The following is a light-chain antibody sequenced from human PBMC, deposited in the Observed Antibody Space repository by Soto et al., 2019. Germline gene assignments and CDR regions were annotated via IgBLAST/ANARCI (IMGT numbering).Light chain of an antibody. J-gene: IGKJ1*01. CDR3: QQYNNWPPWT. V-gene: IGKV3-11*01. CDR2: DAS. Sequence: EIVLTQSPATLSLSPGERATLSCRASQSVSSYLAWYQQKPGQAPRLLIYDASNRATGIPARFSGSGSGTDFTLTISILEPEDFAVYYCQQYNNWPPWTFGQGTKVEIK. CDR1: QSVSSY.